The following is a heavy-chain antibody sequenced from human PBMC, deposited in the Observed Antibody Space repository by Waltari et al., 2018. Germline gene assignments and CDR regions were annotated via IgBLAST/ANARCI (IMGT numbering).Heavy chain of an antibody. Sequence: EVQLVESGGGLIQPGGSLRLSCAASGFTVSSNYMSWVRQAPGKVLEWVSVIYMGGIRYFAYFVNGLFTISRDNSNNMLYLHMISLRSEYTAVYYCAGQLRLVELSLSPLWYWGQGTLVIVSS. CDR2: IYMGGIR. D-gene: IGHD3-16*02. CDR1: GFTVSSNY. CDR3: AGQLRLVELSLSPLWY. V-gene: IGHV3-53*01. J-gene: IGHJ4*02.